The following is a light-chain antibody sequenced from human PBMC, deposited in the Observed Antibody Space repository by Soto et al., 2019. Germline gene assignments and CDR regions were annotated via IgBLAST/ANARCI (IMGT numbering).Light chain of an antibody. J-gene: IGKJ1*01. CDR2: KAS. Sequence: DIQMPTSPSTVSASVGDSVTITCRASQSISSWLAWYQQKPGKAPKLLINKASSLESGVPSRFSGSGSGTEFTLTISSLQPDEFATYYCEHFNSYPWTVGEGTKVAI. V-gene: IGKV1-5*03. CDR1: QSISSW. CDR3: EHFNSYPWT.